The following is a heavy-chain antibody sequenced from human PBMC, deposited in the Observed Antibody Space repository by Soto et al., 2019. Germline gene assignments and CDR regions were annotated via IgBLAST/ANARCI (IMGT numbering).Heavy chain of an antibody. CDR2: ISSSGSPK. V-gene: IGHV3-48*02. Sequence: EVQLVESGGGSVQPGGSLRLSCAASGFTFSRYSMNWVRQAPGKGLEWVSYISSSGSPKYYADSVKGRFTISRDNAKNSLYLQMNSLRDEDTAVYYCARVYSCGMDVWGQGTTVTVSS. CDR3: ARVYSCGMDV. D-gene: IGHD2-8*01. J-gene: IGHJ6*02. CDR1: GFTFSRYS.